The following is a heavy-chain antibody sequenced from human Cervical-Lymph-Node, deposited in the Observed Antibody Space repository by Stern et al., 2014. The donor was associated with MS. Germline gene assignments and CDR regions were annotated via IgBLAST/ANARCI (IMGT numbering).Heavy chain of an antibody. CDR2: ISAYNGNT. D-gene: IGHD4-17*01. J-gene: IGHJ2*01. Sequence: QLVESGAEVKKPGASVKVSCKASGYTFTSYGISWVRQAPGQGLEWMGWISAYNGNTNYAQKLQGRVTMTTDTSTSTAYMELRSLRSDDTAVYYCARRDDYGDYNWYFDLWGRGTLVTVSS. CDR3: ARRDDYGDYNWYFDL. CDR1: GYTFTSYG. V-gene: IGHV1-18*01.